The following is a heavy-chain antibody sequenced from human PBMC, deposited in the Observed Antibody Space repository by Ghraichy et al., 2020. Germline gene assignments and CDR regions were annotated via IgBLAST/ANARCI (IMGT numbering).Heavy chain of an antibody. CDR1: GGSFSSVDYY. V-gene: IGHV4-30-4*01. J-gene: IGHJ4*02. Sequence: SETLSLTCTVSGGSFSSVDYYWTWIRQSPGKGLEWIGYIYYSDSTYYNPSLRSRVFISIDTSKNQFSLNLNSVTAAETAVYYCARRSSSSSSRGNYYFDSWGQGTLVTVSS. CDR2: IYYSDST. D-gene: IGHD6-6*01. CDR3: ARRSSSSSSRGNYYFDS.